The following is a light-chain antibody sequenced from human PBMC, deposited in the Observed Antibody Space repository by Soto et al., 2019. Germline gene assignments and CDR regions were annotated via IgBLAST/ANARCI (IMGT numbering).Light chain of an antibody. CDR1: QSISSW. CDR2: KAS. J-gene: IGKJ1*01. CDR3: QQYNDNWT. V-gene: IGKV1-5*03. Sequence: DIQMTQSPSTLSASVGDGVTITCRASQSISSWLAWYQQKPGKAPKLLIYKASTLQSGVPSRFSASGSGTEFTLAISSLQPDDSATYYCQQYNDNWTFGQGTKVDIK.